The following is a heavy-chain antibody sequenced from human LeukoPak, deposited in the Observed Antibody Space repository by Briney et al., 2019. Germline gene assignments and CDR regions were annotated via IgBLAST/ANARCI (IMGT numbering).Heavy chain of an antibody. CDR3: AREMVAVAGTNFDY. J-gene: IGHJ4*02. Sequence: GGSLRLSCAASGFTFSSYWMSWVRQAPGKGLEWVANIKQDGSEKYYVDSVKGRFTISRDNAKNSLYLQMNSLRAEDTAVYYCAREMVAVAGTNFDYWGQGTLVTVSS. V-gene: IGHV3-7*03. D-gene: IGHD6-19*01. CDR2: IKQDGSEK. CDR1: GFTFSSYW.